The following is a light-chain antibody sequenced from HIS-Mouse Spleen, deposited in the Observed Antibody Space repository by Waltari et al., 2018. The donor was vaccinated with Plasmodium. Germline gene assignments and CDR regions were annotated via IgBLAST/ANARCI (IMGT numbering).Light chain of an antibody. CDR3: QQYGSSPLT. CDR1: QSVSSSY. Sequence: ELVLTQSPGTLSLSPGERATLSCRASQSVSSSYLAWYQQKPGQAPRLLIHGASSRATGIPDRFSGSGSGTDFTLTISRLGTEYLAVYCCQQYGSSPLTFGGGTKVEIK. CDR2: GAS. V-gene: IGKV3-20*01. J-gene: IGKJ4*01.